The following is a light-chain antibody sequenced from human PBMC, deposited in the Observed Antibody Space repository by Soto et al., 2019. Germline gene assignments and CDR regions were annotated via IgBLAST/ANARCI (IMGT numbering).Light chain of an antibody. Sequence: DIHISHSPSTLSSSALYIFTITCLASQSISSWVAWYQQKPGKAPKLLISDASGLQSGVPSRFSGSGSGTEFTLTISSPQPDDFATYYCQQYSTYPITFGQGTRLEIK. CDR1: QSISSW. CDR3: QQYSTYPIT. J-gene: IGKJ5*01. V-gene: IGKV1-5*01. CDR2: DAS.